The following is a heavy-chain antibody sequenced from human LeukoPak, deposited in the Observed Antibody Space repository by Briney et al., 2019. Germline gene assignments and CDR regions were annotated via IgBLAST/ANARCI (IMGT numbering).Heavy chain of an antibody. CDR2: IYYSGST. CDR3: ASRRDRGYSYGYNDAFDI. D-gene: IGHD5-18*01. Sequence: SETLSLTCTVSGGSLSSGDYYWSWIRQPPGKGLEWIGYIYYSGSTYYNPSLKSRVTISVDTSKNQFSLKLSSVTAADTAVYYCASRRDRGYSYGYNDAFDIWGQGTMVTVSS. CDR1: GGSLSSGDYY. J-gene: IGHJ3*02. V-gene: IGHV4-30-4*01.